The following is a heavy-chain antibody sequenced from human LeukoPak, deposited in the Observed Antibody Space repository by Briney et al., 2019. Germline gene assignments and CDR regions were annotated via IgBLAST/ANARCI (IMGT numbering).Heavy chain of an antibody. CDR3: ARSRSGYSYEHGAFEI. CDR2: IYDSGSI. J-gene: IGHJ3*02. CDR1: GGSISSYY. V-gene: IGHV4-59*01. Sequence: PSETLSLTCTVSGGSISSYYWSWIRQPPGKGLEWIGYIYDSGSINYNPSLKSRVAISVDTSKNEFSLKLSSVTAADTAVYYCARSRSGYSYEHGAFEIWGQGTMVTVSS. D-gene: IGHD5-18*01.